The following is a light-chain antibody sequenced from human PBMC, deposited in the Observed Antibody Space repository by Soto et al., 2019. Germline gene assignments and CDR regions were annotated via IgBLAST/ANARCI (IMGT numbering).Light chain of an antibody. J-gene: IGKJ1*01. Sequence: DIQMTQSPSTLSASVGDRVTITCRANQSISSWLAWYQHKPGKAPKVLIYKASSLESGVPSRFSGSGSGTEFTLTISRLQPDDFSTYYCQQYNSYPWTFGQGTKVEIK. CDR2: KAS. CDR3: QQYNSYPWT. CDR1: QSISSW. V-gene: IGKV1-5*03.